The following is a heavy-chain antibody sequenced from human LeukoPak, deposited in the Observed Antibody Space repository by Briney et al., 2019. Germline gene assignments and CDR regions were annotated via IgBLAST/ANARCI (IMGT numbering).Heavy chain of an antibody. Sequence: PGGSLRLSCAASGSTFSTYAMSWVRQAPGKGLVWVSYISGDGSSTTYADSVKGRFTISRDNAKNTLDLQMNSLRAEDAAVYYCARGGWGTAIDYWAQGTLVTVSS. CDR2: ISGDGSST. V-gene: IGHV3-74*01. J-gene: IGHJ4*02. CDR1: GSTFSTYA. CDR3: ARGGWGTAIDY. D-gene: IGHD1-7*01.